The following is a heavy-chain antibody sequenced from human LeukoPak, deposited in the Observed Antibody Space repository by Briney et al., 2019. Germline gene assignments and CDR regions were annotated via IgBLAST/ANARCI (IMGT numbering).Heavy chain of an antibody. Sequence: GGSLRLSCAASGFTFSSYAMHWVRQAPGKGLEWVSAISGSGGSTYYADSVKGRFTISRDNSKNTLYLQMNSLRAEDTAVYYCAKDRSGSYLPFDYWGQGTLVTVSS. CDR3: AKDRSGSYLPFDY. CDR1: GFTFSSYA. V-gene: IGHV3-23*01. J-gene: IGHJ4*02. CDR2: ISGSGGST. D-gene: IGHD3-10*01.